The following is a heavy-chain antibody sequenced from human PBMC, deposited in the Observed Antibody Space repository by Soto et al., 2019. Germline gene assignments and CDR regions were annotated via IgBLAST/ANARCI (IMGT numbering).Heavy chain of an antibody. D-gene: IGHD3-3*01. Sequence: SETLSLTCTVSGGSISTYYWSWIRQPPGKGLEWIGYIYYNGRTNYNPSLESRVTISLDTSKSQFSLKLSSVSAADTAVYYCARDGSVYELWSGPYFFDYWGPGTLVTGSS. CDR2: IYYNGRT. J-gene: IGHJ4*02. CDR3: ARDGSVYELWSGPYFFDY. CDR1: GGSISTYY. V-gene: IGHV4-59*01.